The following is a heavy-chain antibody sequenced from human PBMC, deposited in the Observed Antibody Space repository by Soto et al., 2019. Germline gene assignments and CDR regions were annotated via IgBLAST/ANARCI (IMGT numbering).Heavy chain of an antibody. CDR2: INPNSGGT. CDR1: GYTFNGHY. D-gene: IGHD3-10*01. CDR3: ARDGKNFRWFGELLGWFEP. Sequence: ASVKVSCKASGYTFNGHYMHWVRQAPGQGLEWMGWINPNSGGTNYAQKFQGRVTMTRDTSISRAYMELSRLRSDDTAVYYCARDGKNFRWFGELLGWFEPWGQGTLVTVSS. J-gene: IGHJ5*02. V-gene: IGHV1-2*02.